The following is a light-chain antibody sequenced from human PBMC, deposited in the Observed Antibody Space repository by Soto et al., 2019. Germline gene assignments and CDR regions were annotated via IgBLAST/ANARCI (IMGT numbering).Light chain of an antibody. Sequence: DIQLTQSPSFLSASVGDRVIITCRASQGISSFLAWYQEKPGEAPKLLIYDASTLQSGVPSRFSGSESGTEFPLTISSLQPKDFATYYCKKLDSYPITFGKGTRLEIK. V-gene: IGKV1-9*01. CDR1: QGISSF. CDR3: KKLDSYPIT. CDR2: DAS. J-gene: IGKJ5*01.